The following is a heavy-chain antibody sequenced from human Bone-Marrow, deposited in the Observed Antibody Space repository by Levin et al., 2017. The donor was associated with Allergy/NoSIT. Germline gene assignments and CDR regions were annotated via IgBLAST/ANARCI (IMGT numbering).Heavy chain of an antibody. Sequence: GGSLRLSCAASGFMFRDYWMTWIRQAPGKGLEWIAYISRSGSTIYYAASVKGRFTISRDNARKSLYLQMHSLRVEDTALYYCARDLGATNWFDPWGQGTLVTVSS. V-gene: IGHV3-11*01. CDR2: ISRSGSTI. J-gene: IGHJ5*02. CDR1: GFMFRDYW. D-gene: IGHD2-15*01. CDR3: ARDLGATNWFDP.